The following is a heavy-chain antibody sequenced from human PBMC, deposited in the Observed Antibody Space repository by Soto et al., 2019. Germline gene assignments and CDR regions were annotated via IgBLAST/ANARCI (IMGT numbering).Heavy chain of an antibody. V-gene: IGHV4-31*03. D-gene: IGHD3-22*01. CDR3: ARTYYYDRGTNNWFDP. J-gene: IGHJ5*02. CDR1: GCSISSGGYY. Sequence: SETLSLTCTFSGCSISSGGYYWSWIPQHPGKGLEWIGYIYYSGSTYYNPSLKSRVTISVDTSKNQFSLKLSSVTAADTAVYYCARTYYYDRGTNNWFDPWGQGTLVTVSS. CDR2: IYYSGST.